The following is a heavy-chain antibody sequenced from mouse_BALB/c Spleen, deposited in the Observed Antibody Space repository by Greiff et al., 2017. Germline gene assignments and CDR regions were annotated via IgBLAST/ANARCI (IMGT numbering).Heavy chain of an antibody. J-gene: IGHJ1*01. CDR1: GFTFSSYA. V-gene: IGHV5-9-4*01. CDR2: ISSGGSYT. CDR3: ARDGNSYWYFDV. Sequence: EVKLMESGGGLVKPGGSLKLSCAASGFTFSSYAMSWVRQSPEKRLEWVAEISSGGSYTYYPDTVTGRFTISRDNAKNTLYLEMSSLRSEDTAMYYCARDGNSYWYFDVWGAGTTVTVSS. D-gene: IGHD4-1*02.